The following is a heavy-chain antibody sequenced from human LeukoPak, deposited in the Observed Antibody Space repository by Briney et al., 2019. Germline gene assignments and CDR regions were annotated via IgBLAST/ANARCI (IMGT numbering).Heavy chain of an antibody. CDR2: ISYDGSNK. V-gene: IGHV3-30*18. CDR3: AKDRYKLWCGELFSYYYYGMDV. D-gene: IGHD3-10*01. J-gene: IGHJ6*02. Sequence: GSLRLSCAASGFTFSSYGMHWVRQAPGKGLEWVAVISYDGSNKYYADYVKGRFTISRDNSKNTLYLQMNSLRAEDTAVYYCAKDRYKLWCGELFSYYYYGMDVWGQGTTVTVSS. CDR1: GFTFSSYG.